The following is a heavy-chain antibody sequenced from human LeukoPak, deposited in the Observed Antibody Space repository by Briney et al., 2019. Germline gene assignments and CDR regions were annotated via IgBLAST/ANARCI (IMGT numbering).Heavy chain of an antibody. Sequence: GGSLRLSCAASGFTFSSYGMHWVRQAPGKGLEWVAVILYDGSNKYYADSVKGRFTISRDSSKNTLYLQMNSLRAEDTAVYYCAKGTYYYDSSGYYFDYWGQGTLVTVSS. CDR3: AKGTYYYDSSGYYFDY. CDR2: ILYDGSNK. J-gene: IGHJ4*02. V-gene: IGHV3-30*18. CDR1: GFTFSSYG. D-gene: IGHD3-22*01.